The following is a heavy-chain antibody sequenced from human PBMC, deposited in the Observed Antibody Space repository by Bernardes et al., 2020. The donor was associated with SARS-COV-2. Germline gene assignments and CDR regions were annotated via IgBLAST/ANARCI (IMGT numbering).Heavy chain of an antibody. CDR3: ARNPRGTESWFDP. J-gene: IGHJ5*02. D-gene: IGHD1-1*01. Sequence: SETLSLTCTVSGSSISSSSYYWGWFRQPPGKGLEWIGSIYYSVSTYYNPSLKSRVTISVDTSKNQFSLKLSPVTAADTAEYYCARNPRGTESWFDPWGQGTLVAVSS. V-gene: IGHV4-39*01. CDR2: IYYSVST. CDR1: GSSISSSSYY.